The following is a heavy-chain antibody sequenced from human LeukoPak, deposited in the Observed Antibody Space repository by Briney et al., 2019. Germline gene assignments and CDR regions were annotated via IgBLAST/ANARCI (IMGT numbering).Heavy chain of an antibody. J-gene: IGHJ4*02. V-gene: IGHV3-53*04. CDR1: GFTVSSNY. Sequence: GGSLRLSCVASGFTVSSNYMSWVRQAPGKGLEWVSVIYSAGNTYYADSVKGRFTIPRHNSDNTLYLHMNSLRVEDTAVYFCARGGTPGYSSGRIDYWGQGTLVTVSS. CDR3: ARGGTPGYSSGRIDY. CDR2: IYSAGNT. D-gene: IGHD6-19*01.